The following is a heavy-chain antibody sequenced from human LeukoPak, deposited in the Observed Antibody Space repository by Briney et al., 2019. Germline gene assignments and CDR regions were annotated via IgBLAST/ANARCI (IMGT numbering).Heavy chain of an antibody. J-gene: IGHJ4*02. CDR3: ARDQEGFDY. CDR1: GYTFTSNY. CDR2: IYPRDGST. V-gene: IGHV1-46*01. Sequence: ASVKVSCKASGYTFTSNYIHWVRQAPGQGLEWMGMIYPRDGSTSYAQKFQGRVTVTRDTSTSTVHMELSGLRSEDTAVCYCARDQEGFDYWGQGTLVTVSS.